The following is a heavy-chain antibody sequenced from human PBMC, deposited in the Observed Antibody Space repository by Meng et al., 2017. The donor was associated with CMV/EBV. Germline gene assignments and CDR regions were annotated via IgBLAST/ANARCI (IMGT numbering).Heavy chain of an antibody. Sequence: ASVKVSCQASGYSFTSYDINWVRQATGQGLEWMGWMNPNSGNTGYAQKFQGRVTMTRNTSISTAYMELSSLRSEDTAVYYCATRELSDCSSTSCYQLGDYWGQGTLVTVSS. CDR1: GYSFTSYD. CDR3: ATRELSDCSSTSCYQLGDY. CDR2: MNPNSGNT. D-gene: IGHD2-2*01. V-gene: IGHV1-8*01. J-gene: IGHJ4*02.